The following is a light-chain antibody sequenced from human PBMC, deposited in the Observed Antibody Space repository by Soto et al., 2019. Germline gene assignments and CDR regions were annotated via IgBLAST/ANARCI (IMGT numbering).Light chain of an antibody. CDR1: TNEVGGYDF. J-gene: IGLJ1*01. V-gene: IGLV2-11*01. CDR3: CSYAGSFLYV. Sequence: SVLTQPRSVSGSPGQSVTISCTGTTNEVGGYDFVSWYQHHPGKVPKLIIYDVSRRPSGVPDRFSGSKSGNTASLTISGLQAEDEADYYCCSYAGSFLYVFGSGTKVTVL. CDR2: DVS.